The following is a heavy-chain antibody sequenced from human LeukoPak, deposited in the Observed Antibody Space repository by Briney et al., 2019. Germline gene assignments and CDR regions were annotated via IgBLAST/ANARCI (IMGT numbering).Heavy chain of an antibody. V-gene: IGHV4-30-4*01. CDR1: GGSISSGDYY. D-gene: IGHD3-10*01. J-gene: IGHJ4*02. CDR2: IYYSGST. Sequence: SQTLSLTCTVSGGSISSGDYYWSWIRQPPGKGLEGIGYIYYSGSTYYNPSLKSRVTLSVDTSKNQFSLKLSSVTAADTAVYYCARGQFGELPMDIDYWGQGTLVTVSS. CDR3: ARGQFGELPMDIDY.